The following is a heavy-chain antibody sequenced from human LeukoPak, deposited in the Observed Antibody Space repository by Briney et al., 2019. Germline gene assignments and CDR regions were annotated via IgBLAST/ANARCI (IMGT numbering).Heavy chain of an antibody. CDR1: GYTFTSYY. Sequence: GASVKVSCKASGYTFTSYYMHWVRQAPGQGLEWMGIINPSGGSTSYAQKFQGRVTMTRHTSTSTVYMELSSLRSEDTAVYYCARSLGSTSCYFGCWFDPWGQGTLVTVSS. J-gene: IGHJ5*02. D-gene: IGHD2-2*01. CDR3: ARSLGSTSCYFGCWFDP. V-gene: IGHV1-46*03. CDR2: INPSGGST.